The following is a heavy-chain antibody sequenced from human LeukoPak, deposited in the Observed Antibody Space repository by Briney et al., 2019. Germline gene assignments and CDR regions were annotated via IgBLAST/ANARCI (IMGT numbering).Heavy chain of an antibody. J-gene: IGHJ4*02. CDR2: ISGSGGST. D-gene: IGHD3-10*01. V-gene: IGHV3-23*01. CDR3: ASRGHVGSGTYSPYDY. Sequence: AGGSLRLSCAASGVTFSSYAMSWVRQAPGKGLEWVSAISGSGGSTYYADSVKGRFTISRDNSRNTVYLQMTSLRAEDTAVYYCASRGHVGSGTYSPYDYWGQGTLVTVSS. CDR1: GVTFSSYA.